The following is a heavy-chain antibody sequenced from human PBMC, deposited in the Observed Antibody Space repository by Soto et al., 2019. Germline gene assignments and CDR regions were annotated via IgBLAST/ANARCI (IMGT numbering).Heavy chain of an antibody. CDR2: INANSGGT. V-gene: IGHV1-2*02. CDR3: APSRLTIFGPLDV. J-gene: IGHJ6*02. CDR1: GYTFIGYY. D-gene: IGHD3-3*01. Sequence: ASVKVSCKASGYTFIGYYMHWVRQAPGQGLEWMGWINANSGGTNYAQKFKGRVTMTRDTSTSTAYMDLSSLRSDGTAVYYCAPSRLTIFGPLDVWGQGTTVTVSS.